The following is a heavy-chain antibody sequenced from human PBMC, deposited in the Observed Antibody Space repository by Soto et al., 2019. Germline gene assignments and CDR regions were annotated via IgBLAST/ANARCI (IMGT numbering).Heavy chain of an antibody. J-gene: IGHJ6*02. D-gene: IGHD2-15*01. CDR2: ISYDGSNK. CDR3: ARDPTGSSGGPYYYYGMDV. CDR1: VFTFSSYA. Sequence: QVQLVESGGGVVQPGRSLRLSCAASVFTFSSYAMHWVRQAPGKGLEWVAVISYDGSNKYYADSVKGRFTISRDNSKNTLYLQMNSLRAEDTAVYYCARDPTGSSGGPYYYYGMDVWGQGTTVTVSS. V-gene: IGHV3-30-3*01.